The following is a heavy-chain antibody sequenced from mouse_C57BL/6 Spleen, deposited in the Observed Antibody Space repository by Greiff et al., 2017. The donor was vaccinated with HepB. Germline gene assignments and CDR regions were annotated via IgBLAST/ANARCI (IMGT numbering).Heavy chain of an antibody. CDR1: GFNIKDYY. CDR3: TSISDGYDDWLAY. CDR2: IDPEDGDT. Sequence: EVQLQQSGAELVRPGASVKLSCTASGFNIKDYYMHWVKQRPEQGLEWIGRIDPEDGDTEYAPKFQGKATMTADTSSNTAYLQLSSLTSEDTAVYYCTSISDGYDDWLAYWGQGTLVTVSA. J-gene: IGHJ3*01. D-gene: IGHD2-2*01. V-gene: IGHV14-1*01.